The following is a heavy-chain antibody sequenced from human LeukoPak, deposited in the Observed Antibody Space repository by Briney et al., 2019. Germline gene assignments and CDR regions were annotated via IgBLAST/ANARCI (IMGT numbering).Heavy chain of an antibody. J-gene: IGHJ6*02. D-gene: IGHD2-21*01. CDR2: FDPEDGET. Sequence: ASVKVSCKVSGYTLTELSMHWVRQAPGKGLEWMGGFDPEDGETIYAQKFQGRVTMTEDTSTDTAYMELSSLRSEDTAVYYCATGQTILPDCYYYGMDVWGQGTTVTVSS. CDR3: ATGQTILPDCYYYGMDV. V-gene: IGHV1-24*01. CDR1: GYTLTELS.